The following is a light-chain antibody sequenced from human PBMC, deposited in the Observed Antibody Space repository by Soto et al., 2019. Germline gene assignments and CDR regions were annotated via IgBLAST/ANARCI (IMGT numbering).Light chain of an antibody. V-gene: IGKV3D-15*01. CDR2: DVS. Sequence: EIVMTQAPSTLSVSPGERATLSCLASQSVSSNLAWYQQKPGQAPRLLIYDVSTRATGIPTRFSGSGSGTEFPLTISSLQSEHFEAYYCQQYNNGPLTFGGGTKVDIK. CDR3: QQYNNGPLT. J-gene: IGKJ4*01. CDR1: QSVSSN.